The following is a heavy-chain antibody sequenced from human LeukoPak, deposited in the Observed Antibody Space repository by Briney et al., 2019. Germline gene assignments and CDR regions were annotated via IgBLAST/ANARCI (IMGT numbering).Heavy chain of an antibody. Sequence: PGGSLRLSCAASGLHFSNFGMHWVRQAPGKGLEWVAVISYDGSNKYYADSVKGRFTISRDNSKNTLYLQMNSLRAEDTAVYYCARAGYCSGGSCFSPVYSWGQGTLVTVSS. J-gene: IGHJ5*02. V-gene: IGHV3-30*19. D-gene: IGHD2-15*01. CDR1: GLHFSNFG. CDR3: ARAGYCSGGSCFSPVYS. CDR2: ISYDGSNK.